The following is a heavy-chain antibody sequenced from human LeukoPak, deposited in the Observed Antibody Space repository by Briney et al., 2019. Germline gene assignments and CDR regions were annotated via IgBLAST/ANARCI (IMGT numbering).Heavy chain of an antibody. CDR2: ISNHDLDI. CDR1: GFDFSRYS. V-gene: IGHV3-21*01. Sequence: GGSLRLSCAASGFDFSRYSMNGVRQAPGRGLEWVSTISNHDLDIYYADSMKGRITISRDNAENTVYLEMSSLRVEDTALYYCTKDAIILNSWRFDLWGQGTLVTVSS. CDR3: TKDAIILNSWRFDL. D-gene: IGHD2-15*01. J-gene: IGHJ5*02.